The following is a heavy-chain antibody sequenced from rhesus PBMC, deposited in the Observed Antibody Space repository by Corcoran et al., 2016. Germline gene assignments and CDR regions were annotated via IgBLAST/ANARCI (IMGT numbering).Heavy chain of an antibody. CDR3: TRGDSGYYTVEYFEF. CDR2: IGESGGTI. D-gene: IGHD3-28*01. V-gene: IGHV3S26*01. Sequence: DVQLVESGGGLVKPGGSLRLSCVASGFTFSSYVMHWVRQAQGKGLEWVSVIGESGGTIYYADSVKGRFTISRDNAKNSLFLQMNSLRAEDTAVYYCTRGDSGYYTVEYFEFWGQGALVTVSS. CDR1: GFTFSSYV. J-gene: IGHJ1*01.